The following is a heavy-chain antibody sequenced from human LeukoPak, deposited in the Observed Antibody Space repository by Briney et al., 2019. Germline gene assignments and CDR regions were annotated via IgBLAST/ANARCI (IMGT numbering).Heavy chain of an antibody. CDR1: GGTFSSYA. Sequence: ASVKVSCKASGGTFSSYAISWVRQAPGQGLEWMGGIIPIFGTANYAQKFQGRVTITADESTSTAYMELSSLRSEDTAVYYCARDPGIAAAGDYWGQGTLVTVSS. J-gene: IGHJ4*02. CDR3: ARDPGIAAAGDY. V-gene: IGHV1-69*13. D-gene: IGHD6-13*01. CDR2: IIPIFGTA.